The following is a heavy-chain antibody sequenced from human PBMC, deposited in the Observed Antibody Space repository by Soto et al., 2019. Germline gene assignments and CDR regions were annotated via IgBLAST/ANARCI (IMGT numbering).Heavy chain of an antibody. D-gene: IGHD5-12*01. CDR3: ARGGGYNFQPFAFDI. CDR2: ISSSSSTI. V-gene: IGHV3-11*01. Sequence: PGGSLRLSCAASGFTFSDYYMSWIRQAPGKGLEWVSYISSSSSTIYYADSVKGRFTISRDNAKNSLYLQMNSLRDEDTAVYYCARGGGYNFQPFAFDIWGQGTMVTVSS. J-gene: IGHJ3*02. CDR1: GFTFSDYY.